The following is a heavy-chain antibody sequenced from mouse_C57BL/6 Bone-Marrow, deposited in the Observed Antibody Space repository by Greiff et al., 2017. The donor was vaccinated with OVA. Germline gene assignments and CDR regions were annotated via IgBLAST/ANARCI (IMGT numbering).Heavy chain of an antibody. J-gene: IGHJ4*01. CDR2: IWSGGST. D-gene: IGHD1-1*01. CDR1: GFSLTSYG. Sequence: VQLQQSGPGLVQPSQSLSITCTVSGFSLTSYGVHWVRQSPGKGLEWLGVIWSGGSTDYNAAFISRLSISKDNSKSQVFFKMNSLQADDTAIYYCASIYYYGSSYLWYAMDYWGQGTSVTVSS. CDR3: ASIYYYGSSYLWYAMDY. V-gene: IGHV2-2*01.